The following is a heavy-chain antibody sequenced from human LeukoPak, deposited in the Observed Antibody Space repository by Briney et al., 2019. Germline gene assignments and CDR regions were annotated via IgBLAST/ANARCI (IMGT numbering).Heavy chain of an antibody. CDR1: GGSISSYY. CDR3: ARHSVGGSGSIGWFDP. D-gene: IGHD3-10*01. CDR2: IYYSGSI. J-gene: IGHJ5*02. Sequence: PSETLSLTCTVSGGSISSYYWSWIRQPPGKGLEWIGYIYYSGSINYNPSLKSRVTISVDTSKNQFSLKLSSVTAADTAVYYCARHSVGGSGSIGWFDPWGQGTLVTVSS. V-gene: IGHV4-59*08.